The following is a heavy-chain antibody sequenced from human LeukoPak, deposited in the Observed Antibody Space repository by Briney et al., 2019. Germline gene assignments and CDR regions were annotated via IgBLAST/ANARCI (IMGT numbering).Heavy chain of an antibody. CDR2: INPSGGST. Sequence: ASVKVSCKASGYTFTSYDINWVRQAPGQGLEWMGIINPSGGSTSYAQKFQGRVTMTRDTSTSTVYMELSSLRSEDTAMYYCAFLTPPSHDYGDSEGLNWGQGTLVTVSS. CDR1: GYTFTSYD. D-gene: IGHD4-17*01. V-gene: IGHV1-46*01. J-gene: IGHJ4*02. CDR3: AFLTPPSHDYGDSEGLN.